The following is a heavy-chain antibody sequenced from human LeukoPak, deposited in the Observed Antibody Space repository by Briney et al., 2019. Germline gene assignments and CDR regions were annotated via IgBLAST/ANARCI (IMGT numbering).Heavy chain of an antibody. J-gene: IGHJ4*02. V-gene: IGHV4-39*07. CDR2: IYYSGST. CDR3: ARLADLWFGDNRDY. Sequence: GSLRLSCAASGFIFSSYAMSWVRQPPGKGLEWIGSIYYSGSTYYNPSLKSRVTISVDTSKNQFSLKLSSVTAADTAVYYCARLADLWFGDNRDYWGQGTLVTVSS. D-gene: IGHD3-10*01. CDR1: GFIFSSYA.